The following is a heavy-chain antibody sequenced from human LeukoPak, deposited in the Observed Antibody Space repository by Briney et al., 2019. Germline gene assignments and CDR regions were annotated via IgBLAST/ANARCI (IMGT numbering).Heavy chain of an antibody. CDR1: GFTFSSYA. CDR3: AREVTISLDY. J-gene: IGHJ4*02. Sequence: GGSLRLSCAASGFTFSSYAMHWVRQAPGKGLEWVAVISYDGSNKYYADSVKGRFTISRDNSKNTLYLQMNSLRAEDTAVYYCAREVTISLDYWGQGTLVTVSS. CDR2: ISYDGSNK. V-gene: IGHV3-30-3*01. D-gene: IGHD3-9*01.